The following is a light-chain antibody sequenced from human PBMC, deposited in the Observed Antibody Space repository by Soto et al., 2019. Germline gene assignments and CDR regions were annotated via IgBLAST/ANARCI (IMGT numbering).Light chain of an antibody. Sequence: SALPQPASVSGSRGQPIAFSCTGSSSDVGGYNFVSWYQQHSGKAPKLMISDVSNRPSGVSDRFSGSKSGNTASLTISGLQAEDEADYFCSSYTSSSTYVFGTETKVTVL. CDR3: SSYTSSSTYV. CDR1: SSDVGGYNF. J-gene: IGLJ1*01. CDR2: DVS. V-gene: IGLV2-14*03.